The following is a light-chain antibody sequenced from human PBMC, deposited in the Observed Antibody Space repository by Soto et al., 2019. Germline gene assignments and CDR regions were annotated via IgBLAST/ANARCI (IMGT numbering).Light chain of an antibody. V-gene: IGLV2-14*01. J-gene: IGLJ3*02. CDR1: TSDVGGFDS. Sequence: QSVLTQPASVSGSPGQSITISCTATTSDVGGFDSVSWYQQHPGTAPRVIIYEVSNRPSGVSYRFSGSKSANTASLTISGLQADYEADYYCSSYTTSNTWLFGGGTKLTVL. CDR2: EVS. CDR3: SSYTTSNTWL.